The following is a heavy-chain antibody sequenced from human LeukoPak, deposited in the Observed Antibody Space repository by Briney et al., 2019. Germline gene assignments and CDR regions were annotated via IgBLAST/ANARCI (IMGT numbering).Heavy chain of an antibody. Sequence: GRSLRLSCAASGFTFSSYGMHWVRQAPGKGLEWVAVISYDGSYKSYANSVKGRFTISRDNSKNTLYLQMNSLRAEDTAVYYCAKPQAETYSSGWSVGYWGQGTLVTVSS. CDR2: ISYDGSYK. V-gene: IGHV3-30*18. D-gene: IGHD6-19*01. CDR1: GFTFSSYG. J-gene: IGHJ4*02. CDR3: AKPQAETYSSGWSVGY.